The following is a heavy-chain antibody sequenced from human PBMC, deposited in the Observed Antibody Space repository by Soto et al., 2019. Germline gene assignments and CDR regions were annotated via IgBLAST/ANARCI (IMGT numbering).Heavy chain of an antibody. V-gene: IGHV3-21*01. J-gene: IGHJ4*02. D-gene: IGHD6-6*01. Sequence: GGSLRLSGEASGFTINNYRIAWVRQAPGKGLEWVSAISGRDAYTYYVDSVKGRFTISRDNAENSLYLQMNSLRAEDTAVYYSASLEYSRSDYFDYWGQGTLVTVSS. CDR2: ISGRDAYT. CDR1: GFTINNYR. CDR3: ASLEYSRSDYFDY.